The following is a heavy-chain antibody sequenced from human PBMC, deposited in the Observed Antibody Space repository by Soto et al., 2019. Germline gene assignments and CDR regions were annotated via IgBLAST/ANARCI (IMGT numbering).Heavy chain of an antibody. CDR3: TKDRYRPTGRLYCQDLDV. V-gene: IGHV3-30-3*01. J-gene: IGHJ6*02. CDR2: ISPDGSKT. Sequence: GASLRLSCSASGFTFSDYIMHWVRQAPGKGLEWVAAISPDGSKTYFAELVEGRITLSRDNSKNTMYLQINSLTTDDTAVYYSTKDRYRPTGRLYCQDLDVWGQGTTVTVS. CDR1: GFTFSDYI. D-gene: IGHD4-4*01.